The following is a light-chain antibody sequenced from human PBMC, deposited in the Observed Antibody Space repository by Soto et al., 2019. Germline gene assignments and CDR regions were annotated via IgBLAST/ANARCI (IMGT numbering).Light chain of an antibody. Sequence: QSALTQPASVSGSPGQSITISCTGTSSDVGGYNYVSWYQHHPGKAPKLMIYDVSNRPSGVSSRFSGSKSGNTASLTISGLQTEDEADYYCNSYTTSSTLFYVVGTGTKLTVL. J-gene: IGLJ1*01. CDR1: SSDVGGYNY. CDR3: NSYTTSSTLFYV. V-gene: IGLV2-14*03. CDR2: DVS.